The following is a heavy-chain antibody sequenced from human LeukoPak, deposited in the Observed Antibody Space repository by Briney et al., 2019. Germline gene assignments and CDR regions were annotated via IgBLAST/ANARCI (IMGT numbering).Heavy chain of an antibody. CDR3: ARRKEVQTAFDY. CDR1: GFVFSNYW. J-gene: IGHJ4*02. CDR2: IKEDGGET. Sequence: GGSLRLSCVASGFVFSNYWMGWVRQAPGKGLEWVANIKEDGGETYYVDSVKGRFTISRDNAKNSLDLQMNSLRDEDTAVYYCARRKEVQTAFDYWGQGTLVTVSA. D-gene: IGHD2-21*02. V-gene: IGHV3-7*01.